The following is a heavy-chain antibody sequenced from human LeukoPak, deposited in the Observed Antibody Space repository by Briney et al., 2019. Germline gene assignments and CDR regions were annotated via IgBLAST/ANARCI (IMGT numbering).Heavy chain of an antibody. CDR2: IYYSGST. CDR3: ARIPSMVRGVMAFDY. D-gene: IGHD3-10*01. V-gene: IGHV4-59*12. Sequence: SETLSLTCTVSGGSISSYYWSWIRQPPGKGLEWIGYIYYSGSTNYNPSLKSRVTISVDTSKNQFSLKLSSVTAADTAVYYCARIPSMVRGVMAFDYWGQGTLVTVSS. CDR1: GGSISSYY. J-gene: IGHJ4*02.